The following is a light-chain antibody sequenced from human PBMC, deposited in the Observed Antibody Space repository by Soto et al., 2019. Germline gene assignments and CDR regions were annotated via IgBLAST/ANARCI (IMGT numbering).Light chain of an antibody. CDR1: QSVSSN. Sequence: EIVMTQSPATVSVSPGERATLSCRASQSVSSNLAWYQQKPGQAPRLLIYGASTRATGIPARFSGSGSGTEFTLTISSLQSEDFAVYYCQQYNNCPQAFGQGTKVDIK. CDR3: QQYNNCPQA. CDR2: GAS. V-gene: IGKV3-15*01. J-gene: IGKJ1*01.